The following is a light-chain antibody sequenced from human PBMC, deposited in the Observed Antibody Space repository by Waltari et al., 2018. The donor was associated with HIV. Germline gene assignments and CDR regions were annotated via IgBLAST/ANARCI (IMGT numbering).Light chain of an antibody. CDR3: QQRSNWPS. J-gene: IGKJ2*03. CDR1: HSVTNF. V-gene: IGKV3-11*01. Sequence: EIALTQSPGTLSLSPGERATLSCRASHSVTNFLAWYQQKPGQAPRLLIYDASTRAAGIPARFSGSGSGTDFTLTISILEPEDFAVYYCQQRSNWPSFGQGTRLDI. CDR2: DAS.